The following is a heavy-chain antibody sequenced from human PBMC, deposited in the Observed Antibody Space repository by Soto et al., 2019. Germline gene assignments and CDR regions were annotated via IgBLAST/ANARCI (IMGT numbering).Heavy chain of an antibody. Sequence: SETLSLTCTVSGGSISSYYWSWIRQPPGKGLEWIGHIYYTGSTNYNPSLKSRVTISVDTSKNQFSLKLSSVTAADTAVYYCARERSYYYYMDVWGKGTTVTVSS. V-gene: IGHV4-59*01. CDR2: IYYTGST. CDR3: ARERSYYYYMDV. J-gene: IGHJ6*03. CDR1: GGSISSYY.